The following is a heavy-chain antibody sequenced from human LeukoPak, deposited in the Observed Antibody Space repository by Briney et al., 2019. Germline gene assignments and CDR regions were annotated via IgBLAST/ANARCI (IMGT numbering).Heavy chain of an antibody. D-gene: IGHD3-10*01. J-gene: IGHJ5*02. Sequence: ASVKVSCKASGYTLTSYGISWVRRAPGQGLEWMGWISACNGNTNYAQKLQGRVTMTTDTSTSTAYMDLGRLRSDDTAVYYCARDATYGVGKFDPWGQGTLVTVSS. V-gene: IGHV1-18*01. CDR2: ISACNGNT. CDR3: ARDATYGVGKFDP. CDR1: GYTLTSYG.